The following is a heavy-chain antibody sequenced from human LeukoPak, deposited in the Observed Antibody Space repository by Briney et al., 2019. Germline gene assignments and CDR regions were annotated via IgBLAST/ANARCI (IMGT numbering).Heavy chain of an antibody. CDR3: ASSSEIATGYCSGGSCYSFDY. CDR2: IIPIFGTA. Sequence: SVKVTCKASGGTFSSYAISWVRQAPGQGLEWMGGIIPIFGTANYAQKFQGRVTITTDESTSTAYMELSSLRSEDTAVYYCASSSEIATGYCSGGSCYSFDYWGQGTLVTVSS. D-gene: IGHD2-15*01. V-gene: IGHV1-69*05. CDR1: GGTFSSYA. J-gene: IGHJ4*02.